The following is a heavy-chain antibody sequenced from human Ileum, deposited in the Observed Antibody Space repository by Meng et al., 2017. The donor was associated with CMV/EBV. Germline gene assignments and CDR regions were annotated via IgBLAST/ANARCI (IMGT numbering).Heavy chain of an antibody. D-gene: IGHD2-15*01. CDR1: GGSISSYY. CDR2: IYYSGST. CDR3: ASTGRRNY. V-gene: IGHV4-59*01. Sequence: SETLSLTCTVSGGSISSYYWSWIRQPPGKGLEWIGYIYYSGSTNYNPSLKSRVTISVDTSKNQFSLKLSSVTAADTAVYYCASTGRRNYWGQGTLVTVSS. J-gene: IGHJ4*02.